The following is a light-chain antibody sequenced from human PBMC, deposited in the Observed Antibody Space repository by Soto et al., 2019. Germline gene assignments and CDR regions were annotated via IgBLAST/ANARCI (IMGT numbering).Light chain of an antibody. V-gene: IGKV1-5*03. CDR3: QQYNTYSGT. J-gene: IGKJ1*01. CDR2: KAS. Sequence: DIQMTQSHSTLSASVGDRVTITCRASQSINSWLAWYQQKPGKAPKLLIYKASSLQSGVPSRFSGTGSGTEFTLTISSLQSDDFATYYCQQYNTYSGTLGQGTKVEIK. CDR1: QSINSW.